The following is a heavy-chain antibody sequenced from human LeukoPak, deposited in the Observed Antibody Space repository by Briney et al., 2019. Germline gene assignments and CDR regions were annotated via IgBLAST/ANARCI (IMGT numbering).Heavy chain of an antibody. CDR3: SPGSMNV. CDR2: IRSKTYDEAT. Sequence: GGSLRLSCTGSDFIFGDYVMNWVRQAPGKGLEWVGSIRSKTYDEATEYAPSVKGRFTISRDDSKSIAYLQMNSLETEDTAVYYCSPGSMNVWGKGTTVTVSS. J-gene: IGHJ6*03. CDR1: DFIFGDYV. V-gene: IGHV3-49*04. D-gene: IGHD3-10*01.